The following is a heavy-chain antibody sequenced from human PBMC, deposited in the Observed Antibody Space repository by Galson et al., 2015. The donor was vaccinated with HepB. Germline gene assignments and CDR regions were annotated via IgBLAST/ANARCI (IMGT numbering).Heavy chain of an antibody. Sequence: SETLSLTCTVSGGSISSSSYYWGWIRQPPGKGLEWIGSIYYSGSTYYNPSLKSRVTISVDTSKNQFSLKLSSVTAADTAVYYCARVLIMVRGSEDDAFDIWGQGTMVTVSS. J-gene: IGHJ3*02. CDR2: IYYSGST. CDR1: GGSISSSSYY. D-gene: IGHD3-10*01. V-gene: IGHV4-39*07. CDR3: ARVLIMVRGSEDDAFDI.